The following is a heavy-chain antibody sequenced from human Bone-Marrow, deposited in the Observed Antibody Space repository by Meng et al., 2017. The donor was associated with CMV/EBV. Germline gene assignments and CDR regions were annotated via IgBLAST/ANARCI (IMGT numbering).Heavy chain of an antibody. CDR1: GFTFSSYA. Sequence: GESLKISCAASGFTFSSYAMHWVRQAPGKGLEWVANIKQDGSEKYYVDSVKGRFTISRDNAKNSLYLQMNSLRAEDTAVDYCARDIWYSSSYRLDYWGQGTLVTVSP. J-gene: IGHJ4*02. CDR3: ARDIWYSSSYRLDY. CDR2: IKQDGSEK. D-gene: IGHD6-6*01. V-gene: IGHV3-7*01.